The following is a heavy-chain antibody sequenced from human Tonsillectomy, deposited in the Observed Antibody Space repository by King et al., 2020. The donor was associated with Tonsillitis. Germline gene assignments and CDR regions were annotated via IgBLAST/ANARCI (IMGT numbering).Heavy chain of an antibody. V-gene: IGHV1-69*01. J-gene: IGHJ4*02. CDR3: AVGRPGYHFDY. D-gene: IGHD5-12*01. CDR2: IVPMFGTS. CDR1: GGTFSSYG. Sequence: VQLVQSGAEVKKPGSSVKVSCKASGGTFSSYGISWVRQAPGQGLEWMGGIVPMFGTSNYAQKFQGRVTIIADESTGTAYMVLSSLRSDDTAVYYCAVGRPGYHFDYWGQGTLVTVSS.